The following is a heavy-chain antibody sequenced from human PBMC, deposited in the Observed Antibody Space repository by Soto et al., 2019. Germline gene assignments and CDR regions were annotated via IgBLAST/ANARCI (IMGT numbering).Heavy chain of an antibody. V-gene: IGHV4-39*01. Sequence: SETLSLTCTVSGGSISSGPYSWGWIRQPPGEGLEWIGTFYYSESTYYNPSLKSRVSISVDMSKSQFSLKLTSVTADDTALYFCASSSFLRSGALFHGLDVWGQGTTVTVSS. CDR2: FYYSEST. CDR3: ASSSFLRSGALFHGLDV. J-gene: IGHJ6*02. D-gene: IGHD3-10*01. CDR1: GGSISSGPYS.